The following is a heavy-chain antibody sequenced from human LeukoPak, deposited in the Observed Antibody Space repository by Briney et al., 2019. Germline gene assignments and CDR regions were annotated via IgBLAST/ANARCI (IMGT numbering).Heavy chain of an antibody. J-gene: IGHJ4*02. CDR1: GFTFSSYT. D-gene: IGHD3-16*02. V-gene: IGHV3-48*02. CDR3: ARESRRYYDYVWGSYRTPLYFDY. CDR2: ISSSSSTI. Sequence: GGSLRLSCAASGFTFSSYTTNWVRQAPGKGLERVSYISSSSSTIYNADSGKGRFTISRDNAKNSLYLQMTSMRDEDTAVYYCARESRRYYDYVWGSYRTPLYFDYWGQGTLVTVSS.